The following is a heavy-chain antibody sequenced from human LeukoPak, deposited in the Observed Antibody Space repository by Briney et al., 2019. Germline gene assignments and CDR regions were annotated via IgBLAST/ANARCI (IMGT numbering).Heavy chain of an antibody. J-gene: IGHJ4*02. D-gene: IGHD1-14*01. CDR1: GFTFDDYA. CDR2: ISWNSGSI. V-gene: IGHV3-9*01. Sequence: TGRSLRLSCAASGFTFDDYAMHWVRQAPGKGLEWVSGISWNSGSIGYADSVKGRFTISRDNARNSLFLQMNSLRTEDTAVYYCARDAVTAYWGQGTLVTVSS. CDR3: ARDAVTAY.